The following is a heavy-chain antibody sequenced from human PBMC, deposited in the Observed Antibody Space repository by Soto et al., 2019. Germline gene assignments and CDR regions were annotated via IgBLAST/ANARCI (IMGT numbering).Heavy chain of an antibody. D-gene: IGHD3-10*01. CDR2: INPNSGGI. CDR1: GYTFTAYY. J-gene: IGHJ6*02. Sequence: ASVKVSCKASGYTFTAYYMHWVRQAPGQGLEWMGWINPNSGGINYAQKFQGRVTLTRDTSISTVYMELTRLRSDDTAVYYCARDLRLSGNGMDVWGQGITVTVSS. V-gene: IGHV1-2*02. CDR3: ARDLRLSGNGMDV.